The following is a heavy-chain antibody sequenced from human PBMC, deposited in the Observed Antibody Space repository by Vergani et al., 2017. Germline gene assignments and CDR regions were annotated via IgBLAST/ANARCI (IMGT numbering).Heavy chain of an antibody. CDR1: GGTFSSYA. CDR2: IIPIFGTA. CDR3: ARDGVYYDFWSGRGDYYGMDV. D-gene: IGHD3-3*01. J-gene: IGHJ6*02. V-gene: IGHV1-69*06. Sequence: QVQLVQSGAEVKKPGSSVKVSCKASGGTFSSYAISWVRQAPGQGLEWMGGIIPIFGTANYAQKFQGRVTMTADKSTSTAHMELSSLRSEDTAVDYCARDGVYYDFWSGRGDYYGMDVWGQGTTVTVSS.